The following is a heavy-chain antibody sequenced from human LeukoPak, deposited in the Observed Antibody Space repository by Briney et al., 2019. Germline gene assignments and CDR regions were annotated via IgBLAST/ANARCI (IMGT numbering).Heavy chain of an antibody. V-gene: IGHV4-39*07. J-gene: IGHJ4*02. CDR2: IYYSGST. D-gene: IGHD1-26*01. Sequence: SETLSLTCTVSGGSISSSSYYWGWIRQPPGKGLEWIGSIYYSGSTYYNPSLKSRVTISVDTSKNQFSLKLSSVTAADTAVYYCARERGMGATVLYYFDYWGQGTLVTVSS. CDR1: GGSISSSSYY. CDR3: ARERGMGATVLYYFDY.